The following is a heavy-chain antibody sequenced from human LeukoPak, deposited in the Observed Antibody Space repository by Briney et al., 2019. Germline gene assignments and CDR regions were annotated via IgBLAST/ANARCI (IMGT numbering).Heavy chain of an antibody. J-gene: IGHJ3*02. V-gene: IGHV4-31*03. CDR3: ARLNWEDAFDI. CDR2: IYYSGST. CDR1: GGSISSGGYY. D-gene: IGHD1-26*01. Sequence: SETLSLTCTVVGGSISSGGYYWTWIRQHPGKGLEWIGDIYYSGSTYYNPSLKSRATISVDTSKNQFSLKLSSVTAADTAVYYCARLNWEDAFDIWGQGTMVTVSS.